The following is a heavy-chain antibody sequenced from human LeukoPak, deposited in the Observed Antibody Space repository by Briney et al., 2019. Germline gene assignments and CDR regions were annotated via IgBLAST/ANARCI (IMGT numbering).Heavy chain of an antibody. CDR3: AKDPYDFWSGHHFDY. CDR1: GFTFSSYG. D-gene: IGHD3-3*01. J-gene: IGHJ4*02. V-gene: IGHV3-30*02. Sequence: GGSLRLSCAASGFTFSSYGIHWVRQAPGKGLEWVAFIRYDGSNKYYADSVKGRFTISRDNSKNTLYLQMNSLRAEDTAVYYCAKDPYDFWSGHHFDYWGQGTLVTVSS. CDR2: IRYDGSNK.